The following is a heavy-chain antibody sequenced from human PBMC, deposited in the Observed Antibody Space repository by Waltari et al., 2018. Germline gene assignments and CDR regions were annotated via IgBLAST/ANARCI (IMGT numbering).Heavy chain of an antibody. CDR1: GFTFSSYA. CDR3: AKGKRGKEAKGLFDY. Sequence: EVQLVESGGGLVQPGGSLRLSCAASGFTFSSYAMSWVRQAPGKGLEWVSAIRGRGVITYDADSVKGRFTISRDNSKNTLYLQMNSLRAEDTAVYYCAKGKRGKEAKGLFDYWGQGTLVTVSS. CDR2: IRGRGVIT. J-gene: IGHJ4*02. D-gene: IGHD3-10*01. V-gene: IGHV3-23*04.